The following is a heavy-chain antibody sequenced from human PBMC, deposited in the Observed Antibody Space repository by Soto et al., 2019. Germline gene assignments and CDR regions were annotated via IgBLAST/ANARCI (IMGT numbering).Heavy chain of an antibody. CDR2: INPNSGGT. D-gene: IGHD3-22*01. J-gene: IGHJ4*02. V-gene: IGHV1-2*02. CDR3: ARGGTPYYDSSSPRY. Sequence: ASVTVSGKASVYPFPGYYIHWLRQAPGQGLEWMGWINPNSGGTNYAQKFQGRVTMTRDTSISTAYMELSRLRSDDTAVYYCARGGTPYYDSSSPRYWGQGNLVSVSA. CDR1: VYPFPGYY.